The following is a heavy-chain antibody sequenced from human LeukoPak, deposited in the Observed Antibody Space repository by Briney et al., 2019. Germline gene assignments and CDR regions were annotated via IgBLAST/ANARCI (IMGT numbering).Heavy chain of an antibody. V-gene: IGHV4-59*01. Sequence: SETLSLTCAVYGGSFSGYYWSWIRQPPGRGQEWIGSIHYSGSTSYNSSLKSRVTISVDTSKNQFSLKLSSVTPADTAVYYCAGQVYSSSWSYYFDYWGQGILVTVSS. J-gene: IGHJ4*02. D-gene: IGHD6-13*01. CDR1: GGSFSGYY. CDR2: IHYSGST. CDR3: AGQVYSSSWSYYFDY.